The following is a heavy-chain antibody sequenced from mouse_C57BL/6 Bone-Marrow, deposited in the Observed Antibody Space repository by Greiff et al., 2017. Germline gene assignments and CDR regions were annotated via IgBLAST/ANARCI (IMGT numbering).Heavy chain of an antibody. D-gene: IGHD2-1*01. CDR1: GYTFTDYY. Sequence: VRPGASVKLSCKASGYTFTDYYINWVKQRPGQGLEWIARIYPGSGNTYYNEKFKGKATLTAEKSSSTAYMQLSSLTSEDSAVYFCARNGNWVFDYWGQGTTLTVSS. CDR3: ARNGNWVFDY. CDR2: IYPGSGNT. V-gene: IGHV1-76*01. J-gene: IGHJ2*01.